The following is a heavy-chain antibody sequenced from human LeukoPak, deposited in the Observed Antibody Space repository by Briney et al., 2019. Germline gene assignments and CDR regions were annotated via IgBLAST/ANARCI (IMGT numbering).Heavy chain of an antibody. V-gene: IGHV3-7*03. CDR3: ARHRRYCSGGSCYSGYYFDS. D-gene: IGHD2-15*01. J-gene: IGHJ4*02. CDR1: GLIFSSYW. CDR2: IKQDGSEE. Sequence: PGGSLRLSCAASGLIFSSYWMSWARQAPGKGLEWVANIKQDGSEEYYVDSVKGRFTISRDNAKNLLYLQMNSLRAEDTAVYYCARHRRYCSGGSCYSGYYFDSWGPGTLVTVSS.